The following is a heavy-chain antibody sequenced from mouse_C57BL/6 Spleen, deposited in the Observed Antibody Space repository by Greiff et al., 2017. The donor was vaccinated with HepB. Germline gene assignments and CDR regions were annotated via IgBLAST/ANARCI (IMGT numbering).Heavy chain of an antibody. J-gene: IGHJ1*03. Sequence: QVQLQQPGAELVRPGSSVKLSCKASGYTFTSYWMDWVKQRPGQGLEWIGNIYPSDSETHYNQKFKDKATLTVDKSSSTAYMQLSSLTSEDSAVYYCARSCYGTSRHWYFDVWGTGTTVTVSS. CDR2: IYPSDSET. V-gene: IGHV1-61*01. CDR1: GYTFTSYW. CDR3: ARSCYGTSRHWYFDV. D-gene: IGHD1-1*01.